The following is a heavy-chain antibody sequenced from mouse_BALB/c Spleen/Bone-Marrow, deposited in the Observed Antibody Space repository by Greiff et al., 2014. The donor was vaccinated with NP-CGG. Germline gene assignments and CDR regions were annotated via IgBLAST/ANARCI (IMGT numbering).Heavy chain of an antibody. Sequence: VQGVESGAELMKPGASVKISCKAPGYTFSSYWIEWVKQRPGHGLEWIGEILPGSGSTNYNEKFKGKATFTADTSSNTAYMQLSSLTSEDSAVYYCARRGGWLGYFDVWGAGTTVTVSS. J-gene: IGHJ1*01. CDR3: ARRGGWLGYFDV. CDR1: GYTFSSYW. D-gene: IGHD2-3*01. CDR2: ILPGSGST. V-gene: IGHV1-9*01.